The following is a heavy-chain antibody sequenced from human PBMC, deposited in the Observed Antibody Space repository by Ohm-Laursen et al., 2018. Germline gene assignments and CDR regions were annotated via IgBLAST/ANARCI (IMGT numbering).Heavy chain of an antibody. CDR1: GFTFSTSA. J-gene: IGHJ4*02. CDR2: ISSSSSTI. Sequence: GSLRLSCTASGFTFSTSAMTWVRQTPGKGLEWVSYISSSSSTIYYADSVKGRFTISRDNAKNSLYLQMNSLRAEDTAVYYCARELAVADSFDYWGQGTLVTVSS. V-gene: IGHV3-48*04. CDR3: ARELAVADSFDY. D-gene: IGHD6-19*01.